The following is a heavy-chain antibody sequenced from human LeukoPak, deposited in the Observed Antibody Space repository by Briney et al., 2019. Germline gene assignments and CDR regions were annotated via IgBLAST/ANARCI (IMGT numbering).Heavy chain of an antibody. Sequence: QPGGSLRLSCAAPGFTFSDSWSYWVPQAPGKGLVWVSLIKTDGTSTIYADSVKGRFTVSRDNAKNTLYLQMNSLRAEDTAVYYCARDGPLRGVILHRGFDYWGQGTLVTVSS. J-gene: IGHJ4*02. CDR2: IKTDGTST. D-gene: IGHD3-10*01. CDR3: ARDGPLRGVILHRGFDY. V-gene: IGHV3-74*01. CDR1: GFTFSDSW.